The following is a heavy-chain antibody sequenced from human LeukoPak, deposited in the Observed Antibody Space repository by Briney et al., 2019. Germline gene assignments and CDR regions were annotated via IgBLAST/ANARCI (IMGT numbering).Heavy chain of an antibody. J-gene: IGHJ4*02. CDR1: GGSFSGYY. V-gene: IGHV4-34*01. CDR3: ARSEDYVWGSYRYTGGAFDY. CDR2: INHSGST. D-gene: IGHD3-16*02. Sequence: SETLSLTCAVYGGSFSGYYWSWIRQPPGKGLEWIGEINHSGSTNYNPSLKSRVTISVDTSKNQFSLKLSSVTAADTAVYYCARSEDYVWGSYRYTGGAFDYWGQGTLVTVSS.